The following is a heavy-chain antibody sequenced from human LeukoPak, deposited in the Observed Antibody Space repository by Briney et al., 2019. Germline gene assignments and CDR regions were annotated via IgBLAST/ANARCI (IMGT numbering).Heavy chain of an antibody. CDR1: GFSFSSFS. D-gene: IGHD2-21*01. Sequence: GGSLRLSCAASGFSFSSFSMNWVSQAPGKGLEWVSYISSSSSTIYYADSVKGRFTISRDNGKNSLFLHMNSLTAEDTAVYYCARDYGGDFDYWGQGTLVAVSS. V-gene: IGHV3-48*01. J-gene: IGHJ4*02. CDR3: ARDYGGDFDY. CDR2: ISSSSSTI.